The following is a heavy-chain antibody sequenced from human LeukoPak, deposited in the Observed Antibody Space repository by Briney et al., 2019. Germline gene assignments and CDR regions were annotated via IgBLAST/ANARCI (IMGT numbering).Heavy chain of an antibody. V-gene: IGHV4-39*01. Sequence: PWETLSLTCTVSGVSIISSNYYWGWFRQPPGKSLEWIASVFYTGSTRHNPSLKSRVTISIDTSKNEFSLNLSSVTAEDTAVYYCARRLGSSADGILKYYFDYWGQGTLVTVSS. CDR1: GVSIISSNYY. CDR2: VFYTGST. CDR3: ARRLGSSADGILKYYFDY. D-gene: IGHD6-13*01. J-gene: IGHJ4*02.